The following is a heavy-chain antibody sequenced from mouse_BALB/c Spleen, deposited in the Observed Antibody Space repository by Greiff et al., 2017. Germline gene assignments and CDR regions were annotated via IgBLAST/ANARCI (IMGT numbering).Heavy chain of an antibody. V-gene: IGHV3-2*02. Sequence: VQLKESGPGLVKPSQSLSLTCTVTGYSITSDYAWNWIRQFPGNKLEWMGYISYSGSTSYNPSLKSRISITRDTSKNQFFLQLNSVTTEDTATYYCARGARQLGLLLAYWGQGTLVTVSA. D-gene: IGHD3-1*01. J-gene: IGHJ3*01. CDR1: GYSITSDYA. CDR3: ARGARQLGLLLAY. CDR2: ISYSGST.